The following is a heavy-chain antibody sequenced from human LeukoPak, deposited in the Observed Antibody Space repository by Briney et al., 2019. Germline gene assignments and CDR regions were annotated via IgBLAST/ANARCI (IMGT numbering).Heavy chain of an antibody. J-gene: IGHJ4*02. Sequence: ASVKVSCKASGYTFTSYDINGVRQATRQGLEWMGWMNPNRGNTHYAQKLQGRVTMTRNNSLSTAYMELSRLRYEEAAVYYCARVKGLWFGEPAVSEYWGQGILVVVS. D-gene: IGHD3-10*01. CDR3: ARVKGLWFGEPAVSEY. V-gene: IGHV1-8*01. CDR2: MNPNRGNT. CDR1: GYTFTSYD.